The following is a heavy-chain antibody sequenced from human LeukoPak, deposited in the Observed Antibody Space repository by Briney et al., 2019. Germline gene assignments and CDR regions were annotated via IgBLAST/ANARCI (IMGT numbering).Heavy chain of an antibody. D-gene: IGHD1-26*01. CDR3: ARQLMGAAAPVDY. CDR2: INHSGST. V-gene: IGHV4-34*01. CDR1: GGSFSGYY. J-gene: IGHJ4*02. Sequence: SETLSLTCAVYGGSFSGYYWSWIRQPPGKGLEWIGEINHSGSTNYNPSLKSRVTISVDTSKNHFSLRLSSVTAADTAVYYCARQLMGAAAPVDYWGQGTLVTVSS.